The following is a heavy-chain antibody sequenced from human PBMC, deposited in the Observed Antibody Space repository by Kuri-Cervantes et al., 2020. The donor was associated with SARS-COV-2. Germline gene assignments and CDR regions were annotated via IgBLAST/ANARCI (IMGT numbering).Heavy chain of an antibody. CDR3: ARDGLRWLQSYWYFDL. CDR2: ISASGGTT. J-gene: IGHJ2*01. Sequence: GKSLQISCAASGLPFSDYAMTWVRQAPGKGLEWVSGISASGGTTYYADPVEGRFTVSRDNSKNPLYLQMNSLRAEDTAVYYCARDGLRWLQSYWYFDLWGRGTLVTVSS. CDR1: GLPFSDYA. D-gene: IGHD5-24*01. V-gene: IGHV3-23*01.